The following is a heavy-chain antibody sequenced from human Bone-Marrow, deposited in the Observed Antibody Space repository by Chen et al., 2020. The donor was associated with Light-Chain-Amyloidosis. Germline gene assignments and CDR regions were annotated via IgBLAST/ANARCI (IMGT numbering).Heavy chain of an antibody. CDR2: IYPDDSDA. CDR1: GYTFPNYW. D-gene: IGHD5-12*01. Sequence: EVQLEQSGPEVKKPGEYLKIACKGSGYTFPNYWIGWVRQMPGKGLEWMGVIYPDDSDACYSPSFEGQVTISADKSITTAYLQWRSLKASDTAMYYCARRRDGYNFDYWGQGTLVTVSS. CDR3: ARRRDGYNFDY. J-gene: IGHJ4*02. V-gene: IGHV5-51*01.